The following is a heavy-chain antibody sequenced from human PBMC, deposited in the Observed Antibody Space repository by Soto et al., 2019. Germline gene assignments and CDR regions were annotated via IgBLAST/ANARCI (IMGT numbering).Heavy chain of an antibody. CDR3: ARRDSSRFDH. V-gene: IGHV4-34*01. CDR1: GGSFNGYY. CDR2: INHSGST. D-gene: IGHD6-13*01. J-gene: IGHJ4*02. Sequence: SETLSLTCAVYGGSFNGYYWSWIRQPPGKGLEWIGEINHSGSTNYNPSLTSRVTISVDTSKNQFSLKLSSVTAADTAVYYCARRDSSRFDHWGQRTLVTVSS.